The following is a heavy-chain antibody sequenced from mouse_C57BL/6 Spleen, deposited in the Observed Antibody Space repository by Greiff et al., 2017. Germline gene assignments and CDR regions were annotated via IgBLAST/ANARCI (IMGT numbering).Heavy chain of an antibody. J-gene: IGHJ2*01. Sequence: QVQLQQPGAELVRPGSSVKLSCKASGYTFTSYWMHWVKQRPIQGLEWIGNIDPSDSETHYTQKFKDKATLTVDKSTSTAYMQLSSLTSEDSAVYYCARFTTVVATDFDYWGQGTTLTVSS. CDR3: ARFTTVVATDFDY. CDR2: IDPSDSET. V-gene: IGHV1-52*01. CDR1: GYTFTSYW. D-gene: IGHD1-1*01.